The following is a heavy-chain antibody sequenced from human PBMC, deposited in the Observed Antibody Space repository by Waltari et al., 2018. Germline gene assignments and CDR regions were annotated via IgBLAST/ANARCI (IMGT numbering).Heavy chain of an antibody. CDR1: GFTFSSYA. CDR2: ISDDGRNK. D-gene: IGHD1-1*01. V-gene: IGHV3-30*04. J-gene: IGHJ5*02. Sequence: QVQLVESGGGVVQPGRSLRLSCAASGFTFSSYAMHWVRQALGKGREWVAGISDDGRNKYYAEYGKGRITSYRDNSKNKLYMKMKSLGAEDTAVYDCEREGWKWFDPWGQGTLVTVSS. CDR3: EREGWKWFDP.